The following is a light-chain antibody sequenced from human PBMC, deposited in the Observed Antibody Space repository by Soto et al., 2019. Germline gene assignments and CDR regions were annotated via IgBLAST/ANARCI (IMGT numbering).Light chain of an antibody. CDR1: SSDIGAGSD. V-gene: IGLV1-40*01. Sequence: QSVLTQPPSMAGAPGQRVTISCTGSSSDIGAGSDVHWYQQFPGTAPKLLIYTNINRPSGLPDRFSGSKSGTSASLAITGLQDEDEADYYCQSYDSSLGGSKGVFGGGTKLTVL. CDR3: QSYDSSLGGSKGV. J-gene: IGLJ3*02. CDR2: TNI.